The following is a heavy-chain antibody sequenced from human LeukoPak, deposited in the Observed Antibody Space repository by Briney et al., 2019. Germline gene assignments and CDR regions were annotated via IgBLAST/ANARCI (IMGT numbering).Heavy chain of an antibody. D-gene: IGHD3-16*01. CDR2: INPNSGGT. V-gene: IGHV1-2*02. Sequence: GASVKVSCKASGYTFTDYYTHWVRQAPGQGLEWMGWINPNSGGTKYAQKFQGRVTMTRDTSISTAYMELSSLRPDDTAVYYCARDSPLAYWGQGALVTVSS. CDR1: GYTFTDYY. J-gene: IGHJ4*02. CDR3: ARDSPLAY.